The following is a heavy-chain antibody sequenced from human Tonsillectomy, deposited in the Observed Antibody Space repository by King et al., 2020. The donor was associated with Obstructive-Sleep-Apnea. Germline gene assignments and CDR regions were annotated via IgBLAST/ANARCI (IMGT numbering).Heavy chain of an antibody. Sequence: VTLQESGPVLVKPTETLTLTCTVSGFSLSNVGMGVSWIRQPPGKALEWLAHIFSNGEKFYSTSLKSSLTISQDTSKSQVVLSMTNMEPVDTATSYCAQIVVGGFYFDYWGQGTLVTVSS. J-gene: IGHJ4*02. V-gene: IGHV2-26*01. CDR1: GFSLSNVGMG. D-gene: IGHD2-15*01. CDR2: IFSNGEK. CDR3: AQIVVGGFYFDY.